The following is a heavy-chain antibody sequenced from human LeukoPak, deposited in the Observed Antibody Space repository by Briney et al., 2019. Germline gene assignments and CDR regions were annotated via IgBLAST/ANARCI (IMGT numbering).Heavy chain of an antibody. CDR1: GGSFSGYY. Sequence: PSETLSLTCAVYGGSFSGYYWSWIRQPPGKGLEWIGEINHSGSTNYNPSLKSRATISVDTSKNQFSLKLSSVTAADTAVYYCARGHSLLLWFGGFDPWGQGTLVTVSS. D-gene: IGHD3-10*01. J-gene: IGHJ5*02. CDR3: ARGHSLLLWFGGFDP. CDR2: INHSGST. V-gene: IGHV4-34*01.